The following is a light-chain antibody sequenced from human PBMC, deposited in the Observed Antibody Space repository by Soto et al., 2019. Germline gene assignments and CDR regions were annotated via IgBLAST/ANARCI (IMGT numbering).Light chain of an antibody. Sequence: DIQLTQSPSTLSASVGDRVTITCRASQSLNNRMAWYQQKPGKAPKLLIYDASTLESGVSSRFSGTGSETECTLTITDLQADDLATYFCRQYKTYSTFGQGTKVDIK. V-gene: IGKV1-5*01. CDR1: QSLNNR. J-gene: IGKJ1*01. CDR3: RQYKTYST. CDR2: DAS.